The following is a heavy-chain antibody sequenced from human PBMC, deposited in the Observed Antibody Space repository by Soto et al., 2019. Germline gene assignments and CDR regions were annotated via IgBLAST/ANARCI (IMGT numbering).Heavy chain of an antibody. V-gene: IGHV4-34*01. D-gene: IGHD6-13*01. CDR1: GGSFSGYY. J-gene: IGHJ6*02. CDR3: ARLWQQLVLFTVYYGMDV. CDR2: INHSGST. Sequence: SAPLSLTCAVYGGSFSGYYWSWIRQPPGKGLEWNGEINHSGSTNYNPSLKSRVTISVDTSKNQFSLKLSSVTAADTAVYYCARLWQQLVLFTVYYGMDVWGQGTTVTVSS.